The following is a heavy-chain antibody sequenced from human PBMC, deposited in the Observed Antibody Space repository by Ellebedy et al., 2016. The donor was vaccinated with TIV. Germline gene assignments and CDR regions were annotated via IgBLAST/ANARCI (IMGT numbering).Heavy chain of an antibody. D-gene: IGHD4/OR15-4a*01. CDR2: FDPESGRT. Sequence: ASVKVSCKVSGYTLTDLSMHWVRQAPGKGLEWMGGFDPESGRTIYAQKFQGRVTMTEDKSTSTAYMELRSLRFDDTAVYYCTRDMVQGMVARYLWFDHWGQGTLVTVSS. CDR1: GYTLTDLS. CDR3: TRDMVQGMVARYLWFDH. V-gene: IGHV1-24*01. J-gene: IGHJ5*02.